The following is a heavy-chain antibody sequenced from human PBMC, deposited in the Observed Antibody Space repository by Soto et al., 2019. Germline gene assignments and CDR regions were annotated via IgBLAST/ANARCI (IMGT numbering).Heavy chain of an antibody. CDR3: ASFDGTLVRGGRSSPYEMDV. Sequence: QVLLVQSRPEVKKPGSSVKVSCKASGGTFNNYAINWVRQAPGRGLEWMGGIIPTFGTGNHAQDFQGRVTITADESTTTAYMELNSLRSEDTAIYYCASFDGTLVRGGRSSPYEMDVWGQGTTVIVSS. V-gene: IGHV1-69*01. CDR2: IIPTFGTG. CDR1: GGTFNNYA. J-gene: IGHJ6*02. D-gene: IGHD3-10*01.